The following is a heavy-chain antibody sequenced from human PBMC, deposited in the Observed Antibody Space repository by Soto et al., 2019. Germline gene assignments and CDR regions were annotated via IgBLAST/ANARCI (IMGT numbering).Heavy chain of an antibody. J-gene: IGHJ5*02. Sequence: GASVKVSCKASGGTFSSYTISWVRQAPGQGLEWMGRIIPILGIANYAQEFQGRVTITADKSTSTAYMELSSLATEYTAVYYCVRVGQVVVADTGDWFAPSSRGTLVTDSS. CDR3: VRVGQVVVADTGDWFAP. CDR2: IIPILGIA. D-gene: IGHD2-15*01. CDR1: GGTFSSYT. V-gene: IGHV1-69*02.